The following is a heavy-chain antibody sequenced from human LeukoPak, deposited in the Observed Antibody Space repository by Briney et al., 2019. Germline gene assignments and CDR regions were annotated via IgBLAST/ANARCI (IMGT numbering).Heavy chain of an antibody. D-gene: IGHD6-19*01. CDR1: GYTFTGYY. J-gene: IGHJ4*02. V-gene: IGHV1-2*02. CDR2: INPNSGGT. CDR3: ARDRGIYSSGWYNY. Sequence: ASVKVSCKASGYTFTGYYMHWVRQAPGQGLEWMGWINPNSGGTNYARKFQGRVTMTRDTSISTAYMELSRLRSDDTAVYYCARDRGIYSSGWYNYWGQGTLVTVSS.